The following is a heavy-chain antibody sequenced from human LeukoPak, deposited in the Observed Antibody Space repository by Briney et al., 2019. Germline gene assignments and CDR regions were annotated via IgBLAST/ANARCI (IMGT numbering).Heavy chain of an antibody. Sequence: PGGSLRLSCAASGLTFSSYSMNWVRQAPGKGLEWVSSISSSSSYIYYADSVKGRFTISRDNAKNSLYLQMNSLRAEDTAVYYCARGLGDILTGFRHWGQGTLVTVSS. J-gene: IGHJ4*02. CDR1: GLTFSSYS. CDR2: ISSSSSYI. D-gene: IGHD3-9*01. CDR3: ARGLGDILTGFRH. V-gene: IGHV3-21*01.